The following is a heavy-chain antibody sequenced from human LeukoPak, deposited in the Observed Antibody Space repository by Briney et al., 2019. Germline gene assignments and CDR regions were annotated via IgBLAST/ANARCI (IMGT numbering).Heavy chain of an antibody. D-gene: IGHD3-3*01. V-gene: IGHV3-23*01. CDR2: ISGSGGST. Sequence: GGSLSLSCAASGFTFSSYAMSWVRQAPGKGLEWVSAISGSGGSTYYADSVKGRFTISRDNSKNTLYLQMNSLRAEDTAVYYCAKVLRFLEWLYDYWGQGTLVTVSS. J-gene: IGHJ4*02. CDR3: AKVLRFLEWLYDY. CDR1: GFTFSSYA.